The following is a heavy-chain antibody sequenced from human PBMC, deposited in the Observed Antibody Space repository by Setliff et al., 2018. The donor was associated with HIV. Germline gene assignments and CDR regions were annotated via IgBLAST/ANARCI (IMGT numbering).Heavy chain of an antibody. CDR2: IYYSGGT. J-gene: IGHJ4*02. CDR3: ARDGPMGRFDY. CDR1: GGSISTYY. Sequence: SETLSLTCTVSGGSISTYYWTWIRRPPGKGLEWIGYIYYSGGTHYNPSLKSRITISIDMPKDQFSLKLRSVTAADTAVYYCARDGPMGRFDYWGQGALVTVSS. D-gene: IGHD3-16*01. V-gene: IGHV4-59*01.